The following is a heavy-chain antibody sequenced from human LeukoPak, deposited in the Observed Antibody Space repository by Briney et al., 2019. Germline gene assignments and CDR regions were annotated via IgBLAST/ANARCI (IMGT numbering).Heavy chain of an antibody. J-gene: IGHJ4*02. V-gene: IGHV4-39*01. CDR1: GGSISSSSYY. CDR3: ARHFTSGSYSPAGY. Sequence: SETLSLTCTVSGGSISSSSYYWGWIRQPPGKGLEWIGSIYYSGSTYYNPSLKSRVTISVDTSKNQFSLKLSSVTAADMAVYYCARHFTSGSYSPAGYWGQGTLVTVSS. D-gene: IGHD1-26*01. CDR2: IYYSGST.